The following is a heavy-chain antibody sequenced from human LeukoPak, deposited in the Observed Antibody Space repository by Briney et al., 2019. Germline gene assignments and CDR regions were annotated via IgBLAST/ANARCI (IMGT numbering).Heavy chain of an antibody. CDR1: GGTFSSYA. CDR3: ARPRIAVAGGFDY. V-gene: IGHV1-69*04. CDR2: IIPILGIA. Sequence: SVKVTCKASGGTFSSYAISWVRQAPGQGLEWMGRIIPILGIANYAQKFQGRVTITADKSTSTAYMELSSLRSEDTAVYYCARPRIAVAGGFDYWGQGTLFTVSS. J-gene: IGHJ4*02. D-gene: IGHD6-19*01.